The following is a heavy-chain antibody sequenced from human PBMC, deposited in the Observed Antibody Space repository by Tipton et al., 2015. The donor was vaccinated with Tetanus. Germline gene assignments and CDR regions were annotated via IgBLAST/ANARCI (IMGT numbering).Heavy chain of an antibody. CDR2: IRSKAYGGTT. D-gene: IGHD2-15*01. CDR1: GFTFGDYA. CDR3: SRYCSGGSCRGAPFDY. V-gene: IGHV3-49*03. Sequence: SLRLSCTASGFTFGDYAMSWFRQAPGKGLEWVGFIRSKAYGGTTEYAASVKGRFTISRDDSKSIAYLQMNSLKTEDTAVYYCSRYCSGGSCRGAPFDYWGQGTLVTVSS. J-gene: IGHJ4*02.